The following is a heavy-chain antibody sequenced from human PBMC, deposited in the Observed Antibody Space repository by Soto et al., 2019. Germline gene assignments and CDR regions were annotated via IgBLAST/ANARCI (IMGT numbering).Heavy chain of an antibody. CDR1: GFTFSSYA. J-gene: IGHJ4*02. Sequence: QVQLVESGGGVVQPGRSLRLSCAASGFTFSSYAMHWVRQAPGKGLEWVAVISYDGSNKYYADSVKGRFTISRDNSTNTLYLQMNSLRAEDTAVYYCARDRTISEPHFDYWGQGTLVTVSS. CDR3: ARDRTISEPHFDY. CDR2: ISYDGSNK. D-gene: IGHD3-3*01. V-gene: IGHV3-30-3*01.